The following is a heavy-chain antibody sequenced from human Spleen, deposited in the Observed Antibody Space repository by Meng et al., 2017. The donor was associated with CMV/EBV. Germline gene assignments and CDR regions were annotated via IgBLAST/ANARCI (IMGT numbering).Heavy chain of an antibody. V-gene: IGHV3-21*01. Sequence: GESLKISCVASGFPFSGYSMNWFRQAPGKGLEWVSSISSASTYIYYADSVRGRFTISRDNAKNSLYLEMNSLRAEDTAVYYCVRDPIYKSDIEARRSWSYFDSWGQGTLVTVSS. J-gene: IGHJ4*02. D-gene: IGHD6-6*01. CDR3: VRDPIYKSDIEARRSWSYFDS. CDR2: ISSASTYI. CDR1: GFPFSGYS.